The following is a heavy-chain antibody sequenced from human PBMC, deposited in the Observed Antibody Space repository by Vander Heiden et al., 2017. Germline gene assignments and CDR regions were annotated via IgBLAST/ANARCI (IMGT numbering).Heavy chain of an antibody. Sequence: QVQQVEPRGGVVQPGRSLTPSCAASGFTFSSYGMHWVRQAPGKGLEWVAVISYDGSNKYYADSVKGRFTISRDNSKNTLYLQMNSLRAEDTAVYYCAKVKWLLSANDDAFDIWGQGTMVTVSS. J-gene: IGHJ3*02. CDR2: ISYDGSNK. D-gene: IGHD3-3*01. V-gene: IGHV3-30*18. CDR3: AKVKWLLSANDDAFDI. CDR1: GFTFSSYG.